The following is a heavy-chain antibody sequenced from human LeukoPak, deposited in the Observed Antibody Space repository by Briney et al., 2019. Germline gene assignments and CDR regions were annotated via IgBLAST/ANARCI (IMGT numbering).Heavy chain of an antibody. J-gene: IGHJ6*02. V-gene: IGHV3-74*01. CDR1: GFTFSAFW. D-gene: IGHD2/OR15-2a*01. CDR3: ANMVRREYGMDV. CDR2: INSDGSST. Sequence: GGSLRLSCAASGFTFSAFWMHWVRQAPGKGLVWVSRINSDGSSTTYADSVKGRFTISRDNSKNTLYLQMNSLRAEDTAVYYCANMVRREYGMDVWGQGTTVTVSS.